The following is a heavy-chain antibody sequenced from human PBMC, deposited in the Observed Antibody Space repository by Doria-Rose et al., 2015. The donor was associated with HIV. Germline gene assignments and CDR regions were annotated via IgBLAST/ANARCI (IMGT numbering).Heavy chain of an antibody. CDR3: ARDRDYSGYDYIDV. D-gene: IGHD1-26*01. J-gene: IGHJ6*03. V-gene: IGHV3-30-3*01. Sequence: MHWVRQAPGKGLEWLALVSYDGNNKYYADSVKGRFTISRDNSKNTLYLQMNSLRPEDTAVYYCARDRDYSGYDYIDVWGKGTTVTVSS. CDR2: VSYDGNNK.